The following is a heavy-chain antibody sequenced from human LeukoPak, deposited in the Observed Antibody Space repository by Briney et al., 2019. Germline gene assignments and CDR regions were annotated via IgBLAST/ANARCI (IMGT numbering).Heavy chain of an antibody. D-gene: IGHD3-10*01. V-gene: IGHV4-31*03. CDR2: IYYSGST. J-gene: IGHJ5*02. Sequence: SETLSLTCTVSGGSISSGGYYWSWIRQHPGKGLEWIGYIYYSGSTYYNPSLKSRVTISVDTSKNQFSLKLSSVTAADTAVYYCARGGMVGAITMVRGWSGWFDPWGQGTLVTVSS. CDR3: ARGGMVGAITMVRGWSGWFDP. CDR1: GGSISSGGYY.